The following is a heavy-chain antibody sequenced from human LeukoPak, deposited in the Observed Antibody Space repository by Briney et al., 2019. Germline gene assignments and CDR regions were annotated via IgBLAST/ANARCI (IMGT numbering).Heavy chain of an antibody. J-gene: IGHJ3*02. Sequence: GGSLRLSCAAPGFTFSSYGMHWVRQAPGKGLEWVAFIQYDGSNKYYADSVKGRFTISRDNFKNTLYLQMNSLRAEDTAVYYCVKDRDWNDDDNAFDIWGQGTMVTVSS. CDR2: IQYDGSNK. D-gene: IGHD1-1*01. CDR1: GFTFSSYG. CDR3: VKDRDWNDDDNAFDI. V-gene: IGHV3-30*02.